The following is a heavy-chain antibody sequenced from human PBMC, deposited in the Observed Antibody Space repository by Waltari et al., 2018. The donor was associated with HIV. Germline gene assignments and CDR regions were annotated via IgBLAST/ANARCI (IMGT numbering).Heavy chain of an antibody. D-gene: IGHD3-22*01. CDR1: GGSITRYY. J-gene: IGHJ4*02. V-gene: IGHV4-59*01. Sequence: QVLLQESGPGLVKPSETLSLTCPVSGGSITRYYWSWIRQPPGKGLEWNGYIYYSGSTNYNPSLKSRATISVDTSKNQVSLKLSSVTAADTAVYYCASRGMHYYDSSGYYSWGQGTLVTVSS. CDR2: IYYSGST. CDR3: ASRGMHYYDSSGYYS.